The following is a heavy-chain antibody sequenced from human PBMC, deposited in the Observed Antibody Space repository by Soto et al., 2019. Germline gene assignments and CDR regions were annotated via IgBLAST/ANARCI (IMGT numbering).Heavy chain of an antibody. CDR1: GFTFSSYW. CDR2: IKQDGSEK. V-gene: IGHV3-7*01. J-gene: IGHJ4*02. D-gene: IGHD6-6*01. CDR3: ARERAGPPEYSSSLGYFDY. Sequence: GGSLRLSCAASGFTFSSYWMSWVRQAPGKGLEWVANIKQDGSEKYYVDSVKGRFTISRDNAKNSLYLQMNSLRAEDTAVYYCARERAGPPEYSSSLGYFDYWGQGTLVTVSS.